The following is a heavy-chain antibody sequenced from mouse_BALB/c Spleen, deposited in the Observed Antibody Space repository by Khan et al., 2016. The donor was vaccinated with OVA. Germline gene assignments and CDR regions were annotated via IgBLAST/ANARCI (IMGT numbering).Heavy chain of an antibody. J-gene: IGHJ2*01. D-gene: IGHD4-1*01. CDR1: GYIFTNYV. V-gene: IGHV1S136*01. CDR2: INPYSGGT. CDR3: ARGNWQSYYFDC. Sequence: EVQLQESGPELVKPGASVKMSCKASGYIFTNYVLHWVKQKPGKGLEWIGYINPYSGGTKYNEKFKGKATLASDKSSIPAYMELSSLTSEYSAVYYCARGNWQSYYFDCWGQGTTLTLSS.